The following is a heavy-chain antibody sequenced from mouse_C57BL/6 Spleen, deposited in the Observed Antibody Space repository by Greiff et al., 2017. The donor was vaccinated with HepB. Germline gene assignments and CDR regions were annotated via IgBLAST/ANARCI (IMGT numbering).Heavy chain of an antibody. CDR2: IDPSDSET. J-gene: IGHJ4*01. D-gene: IGHD1-1*01. Sequence: QVQLQQSGAELVRPGSSVKLSCKASGYTFTSYWMHWVKQRPIQGLEWIGNIDPSDSETHYNQKFKDKATLTVDKSSSTAYMQLSSLTSEDSAVYYCATRVYGSSYDYYAMDYWGQGTSVTVSS. CDR3: ATRVYGSSYDYYAMDY. CDR1: GYTFTSYW. V-gene: IGHV1-52*01.